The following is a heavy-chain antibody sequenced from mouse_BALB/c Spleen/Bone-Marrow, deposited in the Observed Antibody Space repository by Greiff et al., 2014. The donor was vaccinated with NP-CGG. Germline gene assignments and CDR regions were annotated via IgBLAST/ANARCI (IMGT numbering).Heavy chain of an antibody. CDR3: ARDKGRVFFDY. CDR1: GFTFTDYY. Sequence: DVKLVESGGGLVQPGGSLRLSCATSGFTFTDYYMNWVRQPPGKALEWLGFIRNKANGYTTEYSASVKSRFTISRDNSQNILYLQMNPLRVDDSATYYCARDKGRVFFDYWGQGTTLTVSS. V-gene: IGHV7-3*02. CDR2: IRNKANGYTT. J-gene: IGHJ2*01.